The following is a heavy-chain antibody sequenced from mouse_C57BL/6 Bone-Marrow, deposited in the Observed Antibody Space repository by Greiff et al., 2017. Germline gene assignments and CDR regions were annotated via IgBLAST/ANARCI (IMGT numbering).Heavy chain of an antibody. Sequence: VKLVESGPGLVQPSQSLSITCTVSGFSLTSYGVHWVRQSPGTGLEWLGVLWRGGSTDYNAAFMSRLSITKDNSKSQVFFKMNSLQADDTAIYYCAKNSGELEWYVDVWGTGTTVTVSS. V-gene: IGHV2-5*01. CDR3: AKNSGELEWYVDV. CDR1: GFSLTSYG. D-gene: IGHD4-1*01. J-gene: IGHJ1*03. CDR2: LWRGGST.